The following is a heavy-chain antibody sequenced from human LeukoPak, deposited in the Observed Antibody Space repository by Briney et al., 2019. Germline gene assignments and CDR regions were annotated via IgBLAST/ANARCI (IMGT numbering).Heavy chain of an antibody. J-gene: IGHJ4*02. D-gene: IGHD3-10*01. CDR1: GYTSTSYG. CDR3: ARDGGGFGELPFDY. V-gene: IGHV1-18*01. CDR2: ISAYNGNT. Sequence: ASVKVSCKASGYTSTSYGISWVRQAPGQGLEWMGWISAYNGNTNYAQKLQGRVTMTTDTSTSTAYMELRSLRSDDTAVYYCARDGGGFGELPFDYWGQGTLVTVSS.